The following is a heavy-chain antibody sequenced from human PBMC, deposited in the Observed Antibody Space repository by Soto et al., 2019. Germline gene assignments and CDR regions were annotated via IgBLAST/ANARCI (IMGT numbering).Heavy chain of an antibody. Sequence: SETLSLTCTASGGSISSSSYYWGWIRQPPGKGLEWIGSIYYSGSTYYNPSLKSRVTISVDTSKNQFSLKLSSVTAADTAVYYCASSVYDFWSGPPHWFDPWGQGTLVTVSS. CDR1: GGSISSSSYY. CDR3: ASSVYDFWSGPPHWFDP. V-gene: IGHV4-39*01. D-gene: IGHD3-3*01. J-gene: IGHJ5*02. CDR2: IYYSGST.